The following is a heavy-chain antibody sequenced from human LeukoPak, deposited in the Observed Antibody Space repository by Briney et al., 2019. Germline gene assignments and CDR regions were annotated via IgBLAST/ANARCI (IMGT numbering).Heavy chain of an antibody. CDR2: ISWNSGSI. J-gene: IGHJ3*02. D-gene: IGHD3-22*01. CDR1: GFTFDDYA. V-gene: IGHV3-9*01. Sequence: GGSLRLSCAAFGFTFDDYAMHWVRQAPGKGLEWVSGISWNSGSIGYADSVKGRFTISRDNAKNSLYLQMNSLRAEDTALYYCAKALDSSGYHDAFDIWGQGTMVTVSS. CDR3: AKALDSSGYHDAFDI.